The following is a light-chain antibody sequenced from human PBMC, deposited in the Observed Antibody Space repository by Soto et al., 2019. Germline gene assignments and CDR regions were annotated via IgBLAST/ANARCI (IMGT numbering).Light chain of an antibody. CDR3: QQYNNWPRA. J-gene: IGKJ1*01. CDR1: QSVDSN. Sequence: EIVMTQSPATLSVSPGERATLSCRASQSVDSNLAWYQQKPGQAPRLLMYDASTRATGIPARFSGSGSGTEFTLTISSLQSKDFAVYYCQQYNNWPRAFAQGTKVDIK. CDR2: DAS. V-gene: IGKV3-15*01.